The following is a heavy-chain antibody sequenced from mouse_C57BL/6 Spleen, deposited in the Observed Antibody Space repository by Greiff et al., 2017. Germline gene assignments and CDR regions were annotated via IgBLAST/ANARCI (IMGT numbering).Heavy chain of an antibody. V-gene: IGHV1-64*01. D-gene: IGHD1-1*01. J-gene: IGHJ2*01. Sequence: QVQLQQPGAELVKPGASVKLSCKASGYTFTSYWMHWVKQRPGQGLEWIGMIHPNSGSTNYNEKFKSKATLTVDKSSSTAYMQLSSLTSEDSAVXYCAREALDYGQGFSYYFDYWGQGTTLTVSS. CDR2: IHPNSGST. CDR1: GYTFTSYW. CDR3: AREALDYGQGFSYYFDY.